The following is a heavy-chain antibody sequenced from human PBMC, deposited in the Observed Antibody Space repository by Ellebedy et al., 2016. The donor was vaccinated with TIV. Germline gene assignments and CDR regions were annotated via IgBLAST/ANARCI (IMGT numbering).Heavy chain of an antibody. CDR2: IYYSGST. Sequence: GSLRLSCTVSGGSITSYYWSWIRQPPGKGLEWIGYIYYSGSTNYNPSLKSRVPILVDTSKNQFSLRLSSVTAADTAVYYCARDLGYCTNGVCYNWFDPWGQGTLVTVSS. J-gene: IGHJ5*02. V-gene: IGHV4-59*01. D-gene: IGHD2-8*01. CDR1: GGSITSYY. CDR3: ARDLGYCTNGVCYNWFDP.